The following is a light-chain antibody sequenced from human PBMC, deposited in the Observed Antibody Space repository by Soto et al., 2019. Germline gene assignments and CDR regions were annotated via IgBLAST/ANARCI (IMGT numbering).Light chain of an antibody. CDR2: AAS. CDR1: QSIRGY. V-gene: IGKV1-39*01. CDR3: QRTYRTPLT. J-gene: IGKJ4*01. Sequence: DIQMTQSPSSLSASVGDRVTVTCRASQSIRGYLNWYQQKPGEAPKLLIYAASSLHSGVPSRFSGSGSGTDFTLTISSLHPEDFATYSCQRTYRTPLTFGGGTKVEIK.